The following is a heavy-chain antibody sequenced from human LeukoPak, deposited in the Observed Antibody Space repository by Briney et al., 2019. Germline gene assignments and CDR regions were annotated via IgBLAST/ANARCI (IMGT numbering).Heavy chain of an antibody. D-gene: IGHD3-16*01. CDR1: GFTFSTYN. Sequence: GGSLRLSCAGSGFTFSTYNMNWVRQAPGKGLEWVSSISGWSGFTYYADSVKGRFTISRDNSKNTVYLQMNSLRAEDTAIYYCAKDIGGSGAYWGQGTLVTVSS. J-gene: IGHJ4*02. CDR2: ISGWSGFT. CDR3: AKDIGGSGAY. V-gene: IGHV3-21*04.